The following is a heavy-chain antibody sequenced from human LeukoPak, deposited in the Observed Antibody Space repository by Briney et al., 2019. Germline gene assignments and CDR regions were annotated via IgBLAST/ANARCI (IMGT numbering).Heavy chain of an antibody. D-gene: IGHD2-15*01. Sequence: SVKVSCKASGGTFSSYALSWVRQAPGQGLEWMGGIIPIFGTANYAQKFQGRVTITADKSTSTAYMELSSLRSEDTAVYYCARVVVVVAATSYYYYYMDVWGKGTTVTVSS. V-gene: IGHV1-69*06. CDR2: IIPIFGTA. J-gene: IGHJ6*03. CDR3: ARVVVVVAATSYYYYYMDV. CDR1: GGTFSSYA.